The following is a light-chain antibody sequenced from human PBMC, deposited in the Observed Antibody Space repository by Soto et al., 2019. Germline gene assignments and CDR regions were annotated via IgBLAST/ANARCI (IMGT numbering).Light chain of an antibody. Sequence: DMVFTQSPGTLSLSPGERATLSCRASRSFASSYLGWYQQKPGQAPRLLLYAASKRATGIPDRFSGSGSGTDFTLTINRLEPEDSAVYYCQQYGSSPPYTFGQGTK. CDR2: AAS. CDR3: QQYGSSPPYT. CDR1: RSFASSY. J-gene: IGKJ2*01. V-gene: IGKV3-20*01.